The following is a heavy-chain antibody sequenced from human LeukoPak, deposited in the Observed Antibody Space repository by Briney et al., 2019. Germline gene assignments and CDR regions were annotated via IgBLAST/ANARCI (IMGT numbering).Heavy chain of an antibody. CDR3: ARGLSGGN. CDR2: ISYDGSNK. D-gene: IGHD3-16*01. Sequence: GGSLRLSCAASGFTFSSYSMNWVRQAPGKGLEWVAVISYDGSNKYYADSVKGRFTISRDNSKNTLYLQMNSLRAEDTAVYYCARGLSGGNWGQGTLVTVSS. CDR1: GFTFSSYS. V-gene: IGHV3-30*03. J-gene: IGHJ4*02.